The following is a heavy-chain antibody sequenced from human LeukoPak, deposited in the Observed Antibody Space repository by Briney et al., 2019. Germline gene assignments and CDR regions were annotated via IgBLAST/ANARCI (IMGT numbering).Heavy chain of an antibody. CDR2: IYYNVTT. D-gene: IGHD2-21*02. V-gene: IGHV4-59*08. Sequence: SETLSLTCTVSGDSISSYYWSWIRQPPGKGLEWIGYIYYNVTTNYNPSLKSRVTISVDTSKNQFSLKLSSVTAADTAVYYCARHGRVVTGFDIWGQGTMVTVSS. CDR1: GDSISSYY. J-gene: IGHJ3*02. CDR3: ARHGRVVTGFDI.